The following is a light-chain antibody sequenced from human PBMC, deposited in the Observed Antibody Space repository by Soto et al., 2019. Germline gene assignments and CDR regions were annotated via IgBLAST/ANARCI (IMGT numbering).Light chain of an antibody. CDR1: NTDIGGYDY. V-gene: IGLV2-14*03. CDR2: DVT. J-gene: IGLJ1*01. Sequence: ALTQPESGKGELRGGITISKTRTNTDIGGYDYVSWYQQHPGGAPKLVIYDVTSRPSGVSNRSSGSKSGFTASLTISGLQAVDDAHYYCSSYRTYRTLEVFGTGTKVTVL. CDR3: SSYRTYRTLEV.